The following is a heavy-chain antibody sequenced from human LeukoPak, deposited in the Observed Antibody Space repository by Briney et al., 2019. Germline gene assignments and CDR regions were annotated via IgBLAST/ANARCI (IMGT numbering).Heavy chain of an antibody. D-gene: IGHD2-2*01. Sequence: GASVKVSCKASGYTFTDYYIHWVRQAPGQGLEWMGRINPSSGGTNFAQNFQGRVTVTRDTSISTAYMELSRLRSDDTAVYYCARSLLGYCSSTSCYSWDNCYYYYMDVWGKGTTVTVSS. V-gene: IGHV1-2*06. CDR2: INPSSGGT. CDR1: GYTFTDYY. CDR3: ARSLLGYCSSTSCYSWDNCYYYYMDV. J-gene: IGHJ6*03.